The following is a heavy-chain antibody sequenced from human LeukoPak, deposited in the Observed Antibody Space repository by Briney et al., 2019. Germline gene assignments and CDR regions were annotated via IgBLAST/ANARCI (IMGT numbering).Heavy chain of an antibody. CDR1: GFMFDDYT. CDR3: AKALNHYYYYMGF. CDR2: ISWDSGSV. J-gene: IGHJ6*03. V-gene: IGHV3-9*01. Sequence: LAGGSLRLSCAASGFMFDDYTMHWVRQAPGKGLEWVSGISWDSGSVAYAESVEGRFTISRDNAKNSLYLQMNSLRPEDTALYYCAKALNHYYYYMGFWGKGTTVTVSS.